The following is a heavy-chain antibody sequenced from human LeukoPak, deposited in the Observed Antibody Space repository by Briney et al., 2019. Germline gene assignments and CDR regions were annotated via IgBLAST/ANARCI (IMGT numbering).Heavy chain of an antibody. CDR1: GYTFTDYY. J-gene: IGHJ4*02. D-gene: IGHD3-10*01. V-gene: IGHV1-2*02. Sequence: RASVKVSCKASGYTFTDYYMHWVRQAPGQGLEWMGWINPNSGGTNYAQRFQGRATMTRDTSISTAYMELSRLRSDDTAVYYCARVYGDHYGSGVIDYWGQGTLVTVSS. CDR2: INPNSGGT. CDR3: ARVYGDHYGSGVIDY.